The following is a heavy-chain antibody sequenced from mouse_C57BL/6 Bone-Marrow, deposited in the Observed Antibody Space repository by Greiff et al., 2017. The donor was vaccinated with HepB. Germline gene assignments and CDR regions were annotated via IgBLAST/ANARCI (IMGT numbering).Heavy chain of an antibody. CDR2: INPGSGCT. Sequence: VQGVESGAELVRPGPSVKVSCKASGYAFTNYLIEWVKQRPGQALEWIGVINPGSGCTNYNEKFKGKSTLTEDKSSSTAYMQLSSLTSEDSAVYFCARGKYSYWYFDVWGTGTTVTVSS. CDR3: ARGKYSYWYFDV. J-gene: IGHJ1*03. CDR1: GYAFTNYL. V-gene: IGHV1-54*01. D-gene: IGHD5-1*01.